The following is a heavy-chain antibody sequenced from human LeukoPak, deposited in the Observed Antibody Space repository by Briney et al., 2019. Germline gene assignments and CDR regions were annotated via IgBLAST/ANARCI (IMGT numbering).Heavy chain of an antibody. J-gene: IGHJ4*02. CDR2: IPYDGSNK. Sequence: GGSLRLSCAASGSTFVSYAMPWAGQAQGRGLGWGEVIPYDGSNKYYADSVKGRFTISRDNSKNTLYLQMNSLRAEDTAVYYCARKANWIIRAGFFDYWGQGTLVTVSS. CDR1: GSTFVSYA. V-gene: IGHV3-30*04. D-gene: IGHD1-1*01. CDR3: ARKANWIIRAGFFDY.